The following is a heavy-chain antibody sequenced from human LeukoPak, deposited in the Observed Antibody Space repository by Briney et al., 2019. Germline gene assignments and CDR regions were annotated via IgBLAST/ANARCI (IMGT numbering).Heavy chain of an antibody. CDR2: IYYSGST. CDR1: GRSLSSYY. CDR3: ASVGSYYYDSSGPSNAFDI. J-gene: IGHJ3*02. V-gene: IGHV4-59*01. D-gene: IGHD3-22*01. Sequence: SETLSLTCTVSGRSLSSYYWSWVRQPPGKGLEWIVYIYYSGSTNYNPSLKSRVTISVDTSKNQSSLKLSSVTAADTAVYYCASVGSYYYDSSGPSNAFDIWGQGTMVTVSS.